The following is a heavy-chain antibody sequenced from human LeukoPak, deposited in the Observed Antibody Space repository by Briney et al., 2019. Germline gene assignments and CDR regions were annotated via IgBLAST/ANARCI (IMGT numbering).Heavy chain of an antibody. Sequence: SETLSLTCTVSGGSISSYYWSWIRQPAGKGLEWIGRIYTSGSTNYNPSLKSRVTMSVDTSKNQFSLKLSSVTAADTAVYYCAIRETGSYYYYMDVWGKGTTVTVSS. J-gene: IGHJ6*03. CDR2: IYTSGST. CDR3: AIRETGSYYYYMDV. V-gene: IGHV4-4*07. D-gene: IGHD1-1*01. CDR1: GGSISSYY.